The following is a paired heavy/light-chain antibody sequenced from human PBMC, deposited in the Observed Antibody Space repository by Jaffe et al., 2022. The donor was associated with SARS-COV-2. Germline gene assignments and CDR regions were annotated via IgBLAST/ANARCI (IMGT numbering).Heavy chain of an antibody. CDR1: GFTFSGYA. CDR2: LSPGGATS. J-gene: IGHJ1*01. D-gene: IGHD1-26*01. Sequence: EVQLLESGGGLVRPGGSLRLSCAGSGFTFSGYAMTWVRQPPGKGLEWVSALSPGGATSNYADSVKGRFTVSRDDSKNTLYLHMDRLRAEDTAIYYCAKDRGRQLFTLWHWGQGTLVTVSS. V-gene: IGHV3-23*01. CDR3: AKDRGRQLFTLWH.
Light chain of an antibody. V-gene: IGLV2-23*01. CDR3: CSYAGINTSV. CDR2: EGS. CDR1: NKDVGFYNL. J-gene: IGLJ3*02. Sequence: QSALTQPASVSGSPGQSITISCTGTNKDVGFYNLVSWYQQLPGKAPKLIIYEGSERPSGVSSRFSGSKSGNTASLTISGLQTEDEADYYCCSYAGINTSVFGGGTKLTVL.